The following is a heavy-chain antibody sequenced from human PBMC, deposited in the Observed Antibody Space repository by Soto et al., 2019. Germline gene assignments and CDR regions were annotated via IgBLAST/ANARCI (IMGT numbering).Heavy chain of an antibody. J-gene: IGHJ6*03. CDR2: ISSSSSTI. V-gene: IGHV3-48*01. Sequence: GGSLRLSCAASGFTFSSYSMNWVRQAPGKGLEWVSYISSSSSTIHYADSVKGRFTISRDNAKNSLYLQMNSLRAEDTAVYYCARDSVVVPAAMGWNYYMDVWGKGTTVTVSS. CDR1: GFTFSSYS. D-gene: IGHD2-2*01. CDR3: ARDSVVVPAAMGWNYYMDV.